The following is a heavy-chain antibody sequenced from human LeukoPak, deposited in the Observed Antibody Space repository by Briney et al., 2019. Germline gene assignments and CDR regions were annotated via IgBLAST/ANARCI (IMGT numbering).Heavy chain of an antibody. CDR1: GFTFSSYA. D-gene: IGHD2-2*01. CDR2: IYYSGST. CDR3: ARGYCSSTSCYPSYYYYGMDV. Sequence: LRLSCAASGFTFSSYAMSWIRQPPGKGLEWIGYIYYSGSTYYNPSLKNRVTISVDTSKNQFSLKLSSVTAADTAVYYCARGYCSSTSCYPSYYYYGMDVWGQGTTVTVSS. V-gene: IGHV4-30-4*08. J-gene: IGHJ6*02.